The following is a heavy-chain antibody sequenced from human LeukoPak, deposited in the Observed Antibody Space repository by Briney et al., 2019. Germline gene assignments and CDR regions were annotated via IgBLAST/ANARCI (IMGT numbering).Heavy chain of an antibody. CDR3: ARGPLRITIFGVARYFDY. V-gene: IGHV4-4*02. CDR2: IYHSGST. J-gene: IGHJ4*02. CDR1: GGSISSSNW. Sequence: SETLSLTCAVSGGSISSSNWWSWVRQPPGKGLEWIGEIYHSGSTNYNPSLKSRVTISVDKSKNQFSLKLSSVTAADTAVYYCARGPLRITIFGVARYFDYWGQETLVTVSS. D-gene: IGHD3-3*01.